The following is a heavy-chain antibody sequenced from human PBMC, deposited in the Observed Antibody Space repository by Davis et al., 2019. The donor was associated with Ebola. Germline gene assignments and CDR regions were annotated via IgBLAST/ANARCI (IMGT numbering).Heavy chain of an antibody. J-gene: IGHJ6*02. Sequence: GESLKISCAASGFTVSSNYMSWVRQAPGKGLEWVSVIYSGGSTYYADSVKGRFTISRDNSKNTLYLQMNSLKTEDTAVYYCTTTVTTEGKYGMDVWGQGTTVTVSS. V-gene: IGHV3-53*01. D-gene: IGHD4-17*01. CDR3: TTTVTTEGKYGMDV. CDR2: IYSGGST. CDR1: GFTVSSNY.